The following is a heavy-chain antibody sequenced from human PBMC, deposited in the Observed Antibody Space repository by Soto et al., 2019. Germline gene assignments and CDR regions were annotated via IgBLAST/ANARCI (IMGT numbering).Heavy chain of an antibody. V-gene: IGHV1-2*02. D-gene: IGHD5-12*01. J-gene: IGHJ5*02. CDR1: GFSFTGYY. CDR2: INAHSGGT. Sequence: ASVKVSCKASGFSFTGYYIHWLRQAPGRGLEWMGWINAHSGGTEYAQKFQGRVTLTRDTSIAYLTLTSLTSDDTALYYCAKDLTRQIDYWLEPWGQGTQVNVSS. CDR3: AKDLTRQIDYWLEP.